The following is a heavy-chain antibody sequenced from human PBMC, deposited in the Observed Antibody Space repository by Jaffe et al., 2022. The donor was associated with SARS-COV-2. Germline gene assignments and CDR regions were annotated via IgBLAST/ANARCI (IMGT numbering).Heavy chain of an antibody. CDR2: INPSGGST. D-gene: IGHD5-12*01. Sequence: QVQLVQSGAEVKKPGASVKVSCKASGYTFTSYYMHWVRQAPGQGLEWMGIINPSGGSTSYAQKLQGRVTMTRDTSTSTVYMELSSLRSEDTAVYYCARGKGRDGYNSSLFDYWGQGTLVTVSS. J-gene: IGHJ4*02. V-gene: IGHV1-46*04. CDR3: ARGKGRDGYNSSLFDY. CDR1: GYTFTSYY.